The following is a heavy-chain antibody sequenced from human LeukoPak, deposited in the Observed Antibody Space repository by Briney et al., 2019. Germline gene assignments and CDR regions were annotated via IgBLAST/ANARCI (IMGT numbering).Heavy chain of an antibody. CDR3: ARHWYSFDDAFDI. J-gene: IGHJ3*02. CDR1: GFTFSSYW. V-gene: IGHV3-7*01. D-gene: IGHD1-26*01. CDR2: IKQDGSEK. Sequence: GGSLRLSCAASGFTFSSYWMSWVRQAPGKGLEWVANIKQDGSEKYYVDSVKGRFTISRDNAKNSLYLQMNSLRAEDTAVYYCARHWYSFDDAFDIWGQGTMVTVSS.